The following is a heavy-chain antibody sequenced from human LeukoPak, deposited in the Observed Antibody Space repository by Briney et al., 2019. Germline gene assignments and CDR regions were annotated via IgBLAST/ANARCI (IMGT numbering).Heavy chain of an antibody. V-gene: IGHV3-33*01. Sequence: GRSLRLSCAASGLTFSSYGMHWVRQAPGKGLEWVAVIWYDGSNKYYADSVKGRFTISRDNSKNTLYLQMNSLRAEDTAVYYCASGSAAGTYFDYWGQGTLVTVSS. D-gene: IGHD6-13*01. CDR1: GLTFSSYG. J-gene: IGHJ4*02. CDR2: IWYDGSNK. CDR3: ASGSAAGTYFDY.